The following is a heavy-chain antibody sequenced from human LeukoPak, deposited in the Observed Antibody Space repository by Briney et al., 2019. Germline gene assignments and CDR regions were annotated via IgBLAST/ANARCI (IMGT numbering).Heavy chain of an antibody. D-gene: IGHD6-13*01. V-gene: IGHV3-9*01. CDR2: ISWNSGSI. Sequence: GGSLRLSCAASGFTFDDYAMHWVRQAPGQGLEWVSTISWNSGSIGYADSVKGRFTIFRDNAKNSLYLQMNSLRAEDTALYYCAKDYSSSPSYSHFDYWGQGTLVTVSS. CDR3: AKDYSSSPSYSHFDY. J-gene: IGHJ4*02. CDR1: GFTFDDYA.